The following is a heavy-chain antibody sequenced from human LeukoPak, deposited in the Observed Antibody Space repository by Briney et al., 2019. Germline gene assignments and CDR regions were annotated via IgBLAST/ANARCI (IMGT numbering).Heavy chain of an antibody. D-gene: IGHD3-16*01. CDR3: ARHSPPWGVGYGFDP. CDR1: GYSFTSYW. CDR2: IDPSDSYT. Sequence: GESLKISCKGSGYSFTSYWISWVRQMPGKGLEWMGRIDPSDSYTNYSPSFQGHVTISADKSISTAYLQWSSLKASDTAMYYCARHSPPWGVGYGFDPWGQGTLVTVSS. V-gene: IGHV5-10-1*01. J-gene: IGHJ5*02.